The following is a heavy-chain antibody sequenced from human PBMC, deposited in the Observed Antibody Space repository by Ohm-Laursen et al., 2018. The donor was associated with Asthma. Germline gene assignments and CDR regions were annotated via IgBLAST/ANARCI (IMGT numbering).Heavy chain of an antibody. CDR2: ISYDGSNK. CDR3: ARDRSTYSSEPGYFDY. CDR1: GFTFSSYA. Sequence: SLRLSCTASGFTFSSYAMHWVRQAPGKGLEWVAVISYDGSNKYYADSVKGRFTISRDNSKNTLYLQMNSLRAEDTAVYYCARDRSTYSSEPGYFDYWGQGTLVTVSS. V-gene: IGHV3-30-3*01. D-gene: IGHD6-25*01. J-gene: IGHJ4*02.